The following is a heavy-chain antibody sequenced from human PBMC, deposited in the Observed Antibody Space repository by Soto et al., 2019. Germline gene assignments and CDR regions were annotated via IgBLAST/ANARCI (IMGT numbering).Heavy chain of an antibody. J-gene: IGHJ4*02. CDR2: ISSSSSYI. CDR1: GFTFSSYS. Sequence: GSLRLSCAASGFTFSSYSMNWVRQAPGKGLEWVSSISSSSSYIYYADSVKGRFTISRDNAKNSLYLQMNSLRAEDTAVYYCARSFGIAAAGVDYWGQGTLVTVSS. D-gene: IGHD6-13*01. CDR3: ARSFGIAAAGVDY. V-gene: IGHV3-21*01.